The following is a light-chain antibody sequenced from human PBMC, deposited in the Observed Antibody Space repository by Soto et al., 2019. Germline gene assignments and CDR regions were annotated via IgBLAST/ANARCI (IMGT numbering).Light chain of an antibody. J-gene: IGKJ2*01. CDR1: QSVIRNY. Sequence: EIVLTQSPGTLSLSPGERATLSCRARQSVIRNYLAWYRQRPGQAPRLLIYGASSRATGIPDRFSGSGSGTVFTLTISRLEPEDFAVYYCLQYGSAPDTFGQGSKLEIK. CDR2: GAS. V-gene: IGKV3-20*01. CDR3: LQYGSAPDT.